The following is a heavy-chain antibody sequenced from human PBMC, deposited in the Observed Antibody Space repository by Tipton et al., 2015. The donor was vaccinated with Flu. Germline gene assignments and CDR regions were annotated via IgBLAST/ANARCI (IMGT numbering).Heavy chain of an antibody. CDR1: GLTFSNPW. Sequence: LRLSCAASGLTFSNPWLAWVRQAPGMGLEWVARIKSKGDGGTEDYAAPVKGRFTISRDDSKNTMYLQMNSLKIEDTGLYYCAARYCSGGSCYSDDFFDYWGQGALVTVST. CDR3: AARYCSGGSCYSDDFFDY. CDR2: IKSKGDGGTE. D-gene: IGHD2-15*01. J-gene: IGHJ4*02. V-gene: IGHV3-15*01.